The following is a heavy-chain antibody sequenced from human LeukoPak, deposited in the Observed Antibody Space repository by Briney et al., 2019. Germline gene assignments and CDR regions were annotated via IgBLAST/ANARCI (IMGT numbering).Heavy chain of an antibody. CDR2: ISSSSSTI. D-gene: IGHD2-2*01. Sequence: GGSLRLSCAASGFTFSSYSMNWVRQAPGKGLEWVSYISSSSSTIYYADSVKGRFTISRDNAKDSLYLQMNSPRVDDTAVYYCARDNRRCTSTSCDSLFDYWGQGTLVTVSS. CDR1: GFTFSSYS. V-gene: IGHV3-48*01. J-gene: IGHJ4*02. CDR3: ARDNRRCTSTSCDSLFDY.